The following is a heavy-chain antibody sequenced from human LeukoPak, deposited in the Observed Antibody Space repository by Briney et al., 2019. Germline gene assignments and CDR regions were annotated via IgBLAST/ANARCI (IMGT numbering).Heavy chain of an antibody. CDR1: GYTFTGYY. J-gene: IGHJ4*02. CDR2: INPNSGGT. V-gene: IGHV1-2*02. D-gene: IGHD5-12*01. CDR3: ARPDDYSPLMAWY. Sequence: ASVKVSCKASGYTFTGYYMHWVRQAPGQGLEWMGWINPNSGGTNYAQKFQGRVTMTRDTSISTAYMELSRLRSDDTAVYYCARPDDYSPLMAWYWGQGTLFTVSS.